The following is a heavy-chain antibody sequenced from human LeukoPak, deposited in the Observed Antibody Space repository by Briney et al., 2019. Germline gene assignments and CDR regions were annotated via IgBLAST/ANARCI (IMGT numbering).Heavy chain of an antibody. Sequence: GGSLRLSCAASGLTFSDYYMSWSRHAPGKGLEWVSYISSSTDRIKYAESAKGRFTISRDNVKNSLFLQMNSLRAEDTAVYYCARGEVATTYYYGMDVWGQGTTVTVSS. CDR3: ARGEVATTYYYGMDV. CDR2: ISSSTDRI. V-gene: IGHV3-11*06. D-gene: IGHD5-12*01. J-gene: IGHJ6*02. CDR1: GLTFSDYY.